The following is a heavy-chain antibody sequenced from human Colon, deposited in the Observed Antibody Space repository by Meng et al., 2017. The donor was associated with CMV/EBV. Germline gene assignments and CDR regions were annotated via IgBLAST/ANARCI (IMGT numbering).Heavy chain of an antibody. J-gene: IGHJ4*02. CDR2: IYSGGST. Sequence: GDSLKISCAASGFTVSSNYMSWVRQAPGKGLEWVSVIYSGGSTYYADSVKGRFTISRDNSKNTLYLQMNSLRAEDTAVYYCARLTTLAHFDYWGQGTLVTVSS. CDR3: ARLTTLAHFDY. CDR1: GFTVSSNY. D-gene: IGHD1-14*01. V-gene: IGHV3-53*01.